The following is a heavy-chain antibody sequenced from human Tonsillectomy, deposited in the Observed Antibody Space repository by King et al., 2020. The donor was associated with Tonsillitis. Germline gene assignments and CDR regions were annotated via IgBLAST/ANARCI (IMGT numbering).Heavy chain of an antibody. D-gene: IGHD2-21*01. CDR1: GFTFSNYA. J-gene: IGHJ4*02. CDR2: ISGSGGRT. Sequence: EVQLVESGGGLVQPGGSLRLSCAASGFTFSNYAMSWVRQAPGKGLEWVSVISGSGGRTYYADSVKGRFTISRDNSKNTLYLQMNSLRAEDTAVYYCAKDGEAVTMAFDYWGQGTLVTVSS. V-gene: IGHV3-23*04. CDR3: AKDGEAVTMAFDY.